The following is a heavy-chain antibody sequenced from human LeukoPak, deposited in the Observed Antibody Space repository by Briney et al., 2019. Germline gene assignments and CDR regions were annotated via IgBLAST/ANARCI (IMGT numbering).Heavy chain of an antibody. CDR3: AKGAKWAELEATMDN. V-gene: IGHV3-30*02. D-gene: IGHD5-12*01. J-gene: IGHJ4*02. CDR2: IRYDESTK. Sequence: GGSLRLSCAASGFTFSSYGMHWVRQAPGKGLEWVAFIRYDESTKYYADSVKGRFTISRDNSKNTLYLQMSSLRVEDTAEYYCAKGAKWAELEATMDNWGQVTLVTVSS. CDR1: GFTFSSYG.